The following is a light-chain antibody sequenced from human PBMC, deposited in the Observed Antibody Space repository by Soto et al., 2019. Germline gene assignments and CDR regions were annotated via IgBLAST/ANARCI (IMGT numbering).Light chain of an antibody. Sequence: EIVLTQSPGTLSLSPGERATLSCRASQSVSSSYLAWYQQKPGQAPRLLIYGASSRATGIPDRFSGSGSGTEFTLIISRLEPEDFAVYYCQQYGSSPRTFGQGTKVEI. CDR1: QSVSSSY. J-gene: IGKJ1*01. V-gene: IGKV3-20*01. CDR3: QQYGSSPRT. CDR2: GAS.